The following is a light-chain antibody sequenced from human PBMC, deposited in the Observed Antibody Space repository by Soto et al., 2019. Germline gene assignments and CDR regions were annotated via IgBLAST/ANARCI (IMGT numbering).Light chain of an antibody. Sequence: IVMTQSPATLSVSPGERATLSCRASQNIYSNIAWYQRRPGQAPRLLIYRASTRATGVPARFSGSGSGTEFTLTISSLQSEDFTVYSCLQYHNLWAFGQGTKVDIK. CDR1: QNIYSN. V-gene: IGKV3-15*01. J-gene: IGKJ1*01. CDR2: RAS. CDR3: LQYHNLWA.